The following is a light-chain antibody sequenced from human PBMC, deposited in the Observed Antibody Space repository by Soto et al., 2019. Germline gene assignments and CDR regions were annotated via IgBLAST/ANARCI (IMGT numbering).Light chain of an antibody. Sequence: QSVLTQPASVSGSPAQSITISCTGSSSDIGTYKYVSWYQQHPGKAPKLIIYEVTNRPSGVSNRFSGSKSGNTASLTISGLQAEDEADYYCSSYTISNTLVLFGGGTKLTVL. CDR2: EVT. CDR3: SSYTISNTLVL. CDR1: SSDIGTYKY. V-gene: IGLV2-14*01. J-gene: IGLJ2*01.